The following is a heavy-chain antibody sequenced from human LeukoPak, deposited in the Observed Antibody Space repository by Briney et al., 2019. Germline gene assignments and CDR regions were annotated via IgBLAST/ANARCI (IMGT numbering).Heavy chain of an antibody. CDR2: LYYSGST. J-gene: IGHJ4*02. Sequence: PSETLSLTCTVSGGSIISSSYYWGCIRQPPGKGLEWIGSLYYSGSTYYNPSLKSRVTISVDTSKNQFSLKLSSVTAADTAVYYCARDYGSGSLPRGFFDYWGQGTLVTVSS. CDR3: ARDYGSGSLPRGFFDY. CDR1: GGSIISSSYY. D-gene: IGHD3-10*01. V-gene: IGHV4-39*07.